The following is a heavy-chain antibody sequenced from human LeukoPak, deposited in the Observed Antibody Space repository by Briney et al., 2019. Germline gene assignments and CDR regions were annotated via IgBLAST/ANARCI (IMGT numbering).Heavy chain of an antibody. D-gene: IGHD5-12*01. CDR1: RFTFNSYA. CDR2: IGGSNGIT. Sequence: GGSLRLSCAASRFTFNSYAMSWVRQAPGKGLEWVSVIGGSNGITFYVGPVKGRFTISRDNSKDTLYLQMNSLRAEDTAVYYCARNENSGWGYFDYWGQGTLVTVSS. J-gene: IGHJ4*02. V-gene: IGHV3-23*01. CDR3: ARNENSGWGYFDY.